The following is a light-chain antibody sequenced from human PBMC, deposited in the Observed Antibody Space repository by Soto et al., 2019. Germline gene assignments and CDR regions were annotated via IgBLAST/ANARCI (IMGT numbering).Light chain of an antibody. Sequence: QAVVTQEPSLTVSPGGTVTRTCASSTGAVTSGNYPSWFQQKPGQAPRTLIYTTDDKHSWTPARVSGSLLGGKAALTLSGVQPEDEDEYYCLLDYGGAHLMFGKGTKLTVL. CDR2: TTD. CDR1: TGAVTSGNY. J-gene: IGLJ3*02. V-gene: IGLV7-43*01. CDR3: LLDYGGAHLM.